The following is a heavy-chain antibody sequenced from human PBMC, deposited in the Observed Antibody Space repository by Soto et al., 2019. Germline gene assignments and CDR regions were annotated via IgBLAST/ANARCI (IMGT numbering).Heavy chain of an antibody. V-gene: IGHV3-11*06. Sequence: QVQLVESGGGLVEPGGSLRLSCAASGFTFSDYYMTWYRQAPGKGLECVSYISGSSGSTNYADSVKGRFTISRDNDKNSLYLQMNFLRAEDTAIYYCTIDPRPVDYWGRGALVTVSS. CDR3: TIDPRPVDY. J-gene: IGHJ4*02. CDR2: ISGSSGST. CDR1: GFTFSDYY.